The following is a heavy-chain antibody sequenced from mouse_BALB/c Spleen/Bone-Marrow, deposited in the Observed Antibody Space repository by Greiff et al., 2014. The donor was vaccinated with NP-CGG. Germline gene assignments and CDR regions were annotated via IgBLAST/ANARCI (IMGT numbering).Heavy chain of an antibody. D-gene: IGHD2-1*01. CDR2: INPSTGYT. Sequence: QVQLQQSGAEPAKPGASVKMSCKPSGYTFTTYWIHWVKQRPGQGLEWIGYINPSTGYTEYNQKFKDKATLTADKSSSTAYMQLSSLTSEEFAVYYCAREGIYYGNTWFAYWGQGTLVTVSA. J-gene: IGHJ3*01. CDR3: AREGIYYGNTWFAY. V-gene: IGHV1-7*01. CDR1: GYTFTTYW.